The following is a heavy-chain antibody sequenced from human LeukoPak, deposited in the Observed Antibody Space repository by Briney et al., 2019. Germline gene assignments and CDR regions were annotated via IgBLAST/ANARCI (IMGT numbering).Heavy chain of an antibody. CDR3: ARDRGYSSSWYRDY. CDR2: LSGNGGST. CDR1: GFTFSNYA. Sequence: GGSLRLSCAPSGFTFSNYAMSWVRQAPGKGLEWVSGLSGNGGSTYYADSVKGRFTISRDNAKNSLYLQMNSLRAEDTAVYYCARDRGYSSSWYRDYWGKETLVTVP. V-gene: IGHV3-23*01. J-gene: IGHJ4*02. D-gene: IGHD6-13*01.